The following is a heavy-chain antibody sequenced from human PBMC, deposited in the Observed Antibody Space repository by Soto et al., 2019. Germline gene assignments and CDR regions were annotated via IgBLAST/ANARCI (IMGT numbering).Heavy chain of an antibody. CDR1: GGTFSSYT. V-gene: IGHV1-69*02. J-gene: IGHJ4*02. CDR2: IIPILGIA. D-gene: IGHD7-27*01. Sequence: QVQLVQSGAEVKKPGSSVKVSCKASGGTFSSYTISWVRQAPGQGLEWMGRIIPILGIANYAQKFQGRVTXTADKSASTAYMELSSLRSEDTAVYYCASLGLGTYWGQGTLVTVSS. CDR3: ASLGLGTY.